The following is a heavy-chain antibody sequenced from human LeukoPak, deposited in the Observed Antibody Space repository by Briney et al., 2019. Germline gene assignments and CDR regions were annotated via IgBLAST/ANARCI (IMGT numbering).Heavy chain of an antibody. J-gene: IGHJ3*02. D-gene: IGHD2-2*01. V-gene: IGHV3-21*01. Sequence: GGSLRLSCAASGYTFRSYSMNWVRQAPGKGLEWVSSISSSSSYIYYADSVKRRFTISRDNAKNSLYLQMNSLRAEYTAVYYCARGSSRFDIWGQGTMVTVSS. CDR3: ARGSSRFDI. CDR2: ISSSSSYI. CDR1: GYTFRSYS.